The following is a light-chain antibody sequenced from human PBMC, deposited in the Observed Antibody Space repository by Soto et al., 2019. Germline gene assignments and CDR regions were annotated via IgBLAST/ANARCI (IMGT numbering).Light chain of an antibody. CDR1: QSMSNN. Sequence: EIVMTQSPATLSLSPGERATLSCRASQSMSNNLAWYQQKPGQAPRLLIYGASTRTTGIPARFNGCGSGTEFTLTISSLQSEDFAVYYCLQYNKWPRTFGQGTKVEIK. J-gene: IGKJ1*01. CDR2: GAS. V-gene: IGKV3-15*01. CDR3: LQYNKWPRT.